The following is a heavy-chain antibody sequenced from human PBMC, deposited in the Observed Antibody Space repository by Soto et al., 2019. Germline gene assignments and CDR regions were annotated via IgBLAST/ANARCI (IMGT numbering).Heavy chain of an antibody. Sequence: ASVKVSCKVSGYTLTELSMHWVRQAPGKGLEWMGGFDPEDGETIYAQKFQGRVSITADKSTNTFYMELSSLRSDDTAVYYCARSGYSSGWYFAGFGFDYWGQGTLVTVSS. V-gene: IGHV1-24*01. CDR3: ARSGYSSGWYFAGFGFDY. J-gene: IGHJ4*02. CDR1: GYTLTELS. CDR2: FDPEDGET. D-gene: IGHD6-19*01.